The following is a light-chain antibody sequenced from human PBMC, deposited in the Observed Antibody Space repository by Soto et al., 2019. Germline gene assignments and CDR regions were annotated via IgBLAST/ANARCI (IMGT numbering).Light chain of an antibody. CDR1: QNVGIY. Sequence: EIVLTQSPATLSLSPGERATLSCRASQNVGIYLAWYQQKPGQAPRLLISDASNRATGIPARFSGSGSGTDFTLTISSLQPEDFAVYYCQQRINWPGTFGQGTKLEIK. V-gene: IGKV3-11*01. CDR3: QQRINWPGT. CDR2: DAS. J-gene: IGKJ2*01.